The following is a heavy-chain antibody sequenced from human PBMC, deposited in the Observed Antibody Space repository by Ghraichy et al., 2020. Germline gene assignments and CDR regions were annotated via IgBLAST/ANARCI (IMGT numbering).Heavy chain of an antibody. CDR3: GRVPHGD. J-gene: IGHJ4*02. V-gene: IGHV3-48*02. CDR1: GFIFGSYS. Sequence: GGSLRLSCEASGFIFGSYSLNWVRQAPGKGLEWVAYINSGGTKKYYADSVEGRFTVSRDNGISSLYLQMNRLRDEDTGVYFCGRVPHGDWGQGTLVTVSS. CDR2: INSGGTKK.